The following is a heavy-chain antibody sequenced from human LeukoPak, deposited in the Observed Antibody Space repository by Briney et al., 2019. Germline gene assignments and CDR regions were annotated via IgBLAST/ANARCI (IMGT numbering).Heavy chain of an antibody. D-gene: IGHD1-14*01. CDR3: ARGGTTSWVGSFDH. CDR1: DYTFTSYG. V-gene: IGHV1-18*01. Sequence: ASVKVSCKASDYTFTSYGISWVRQAPGQGLEWMGWIIPYNGITNYAQNLQGRVSMTTDTSTTTAYMVLTSLTSDDTAVYYCARGGTTSWVGSFDHWGQGTLVTVSS. CDR2: IIPYNGIT. J-gene: IGHJ4*02.